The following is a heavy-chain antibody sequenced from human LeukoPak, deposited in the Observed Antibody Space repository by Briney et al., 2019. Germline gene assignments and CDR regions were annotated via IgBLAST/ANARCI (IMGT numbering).Heavy chain of an antibody. V-gene: IGHV4-34*01. CDR2: INHSGST. J-gene: IGHJ5*02. CDR3: ARGPYDILTGSYNWFDP. Sequence: SETLSLTCAVYGGSFSGYYWSWIRQPPGKGLEWIGEINHSGSTNYNPSLKSQVTISVDTSKNQFSLKLSSVTAADTAVYYCARGPYDILTGSYNWFDPWGQGTLVTVSS. D-gene: IGHD3-9*01. CDR1: GGSFSGYY.